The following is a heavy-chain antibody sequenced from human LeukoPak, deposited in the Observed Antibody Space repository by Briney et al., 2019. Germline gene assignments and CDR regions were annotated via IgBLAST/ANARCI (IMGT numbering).Heavy chain of an antibody. Sequence: RASVKVSCKSSGYTFTDYYMHWVRQAPGQGLEWMGWINPKSGGTNYAQNFQGRVTMTRNTSISTAYMELSRLRSDDTAVYYCAKDLQWELPRGDALDIWGQGTMVTVSS. D-gene: IGHD1-26*01. CDR2: INPKSGGT. J-gene: IGHJ3*02. CDR1: GYTFTDYY. V-gene: IGHV1-2*02. CDR3: AKDLQWELPRGDALDI.